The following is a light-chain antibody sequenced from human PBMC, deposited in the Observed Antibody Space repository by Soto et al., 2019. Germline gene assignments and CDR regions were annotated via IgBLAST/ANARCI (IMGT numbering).Light chain of an antibody. V-gene: IGKV1-12*01. CDR2: DAS. CDR3: QQSNSFPYT. Sequence: DIQMTQSPSSVSASVGDRVTITCRASQFIGTYLGWYQQKPGKAPKLLIYDASILQGGVPSRFTGSGSGTGFTLTISSLQPEDFATYYCQQSNSFPYTFGQGTKLEIK. CDR1: QFIGTY. J-gene: IGKJ2*01.